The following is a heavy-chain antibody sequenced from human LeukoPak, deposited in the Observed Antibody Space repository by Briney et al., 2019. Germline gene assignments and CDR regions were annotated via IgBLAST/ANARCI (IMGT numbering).Heavy chain of an antibody. J-gene: IGHJ4*02. D-gene: IGHD3-10*01. V-gene: IGHV4-30-2*01. CDR1: GGSISSGGYS. Sequence: SETLSLTCAVSGGSISSGGYSWSWIRQPPGKGLEWIGYIYHSGSTYYNPSLKSRVTISVDRSKNQFSLKLSSVTAADTAVYYCACITSPMMGFGSIDYWGQGTLVTVSS. CDR3: ACITSPMMGFGSIDY. CDR2: IYHSGST.